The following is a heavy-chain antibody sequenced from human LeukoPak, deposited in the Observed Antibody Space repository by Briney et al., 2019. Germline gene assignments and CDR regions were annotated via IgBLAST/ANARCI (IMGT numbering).Heavy chain of an antibody. Sequence: SETLSLTCTVSGGSIHTYCWSWIRQSPGKGLEWIGYIDYSGSTNYNPSLRSRVTMSIDTSKKQFSLKLTSVTAADTAVYYCARAGHNGYEIDYWGQGTLLTVSS. CDR3: ARAGHNGYEIDY. J-gene: IGHJ4*02. V-gene: IGHV4-59*01. CDR1: GGSIHTYC. D-gene: IGHD5-12*01. CDR2: IDYSGST.